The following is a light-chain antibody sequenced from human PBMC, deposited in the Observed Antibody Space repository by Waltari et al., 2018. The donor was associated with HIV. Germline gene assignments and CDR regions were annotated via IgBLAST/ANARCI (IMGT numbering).Light chain of an antibody. CDR1: TSTIGNNA. CDR3: AAWDDSLHGYV. J-gene: IGLJ1*01. V-gene: IGLV1-36*01. Sequence: QSVLTQPPSVSAAPRQRVTISCSGSTSTIGNNAVNWYQQLPGKAPKLLIYYDDLLPSGVSVRFSGSKSGTSASLAISGLHSDDEADYYCAAWDDSLHGYVFGPGTKVTV. CDR2: YDD.